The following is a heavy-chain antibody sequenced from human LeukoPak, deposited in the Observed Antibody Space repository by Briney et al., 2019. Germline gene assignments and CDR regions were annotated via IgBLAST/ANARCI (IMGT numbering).Heavy chain of an antibody. CDR1: GFTFTGYY. CDR3: ARDSYGGNWSLGY. J-gene: IGHJ4*02. Sequence: PRASVKVSCKASGFTFTGYYIPWVRQAPGQGLEWMRWVNPNSGGTNYAQMFQGRVTMTRDTSINTAYMELSGLRSEDTAVYYCARDSYGGNWSLGYWGQGTLVTVSS. D-gene: IGHD4-23*01. V-gene: IGHV1-2*02. CDR2: VNPNSGGT.